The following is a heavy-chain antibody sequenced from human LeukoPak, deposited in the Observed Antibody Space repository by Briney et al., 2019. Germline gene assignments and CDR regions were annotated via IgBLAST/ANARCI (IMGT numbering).Heavy chain of an antibody. Sequence: MSSETLSLTCTVSGGSVSSYYWSWIRQPAGKGLEWIGRIYTSGSTNYNPSLQSRVTMSVDTSKNQFSLRVRSVTAADTAVYYCARGDLPSADWGRGTLVTVSS. CDR3: ARGDLPSAD. D-gene: IGHD1-26*01. V-gene: IGHV4-4*07. J-gene: IGHJ4*02. CDR2: IYTSGST. CDR1: GGSVSSYY.